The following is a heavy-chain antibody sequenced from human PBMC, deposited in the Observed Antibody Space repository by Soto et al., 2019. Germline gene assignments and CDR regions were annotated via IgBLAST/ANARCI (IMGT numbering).Heavy chain of an antibody. CDR1: GYTFTSYG. Sequence: QVQLVQSGGEVKKPGASLKVSCHASGYTFTSYGISWVRRAPGPGLEWMGWIKAYNGNTNYAQKVQGRVTMTTDTSPSTAYMELRSLRSDDTALYYWARDVGYGLIDGWGQGTLVTVSS. J-gene: IGHJ4*02. CDR3: ARDVGYGLIDG. CDR2: IKAYNGNT. D-gene: IGHD5-18*01. V-gene: IGHV1-18*01.